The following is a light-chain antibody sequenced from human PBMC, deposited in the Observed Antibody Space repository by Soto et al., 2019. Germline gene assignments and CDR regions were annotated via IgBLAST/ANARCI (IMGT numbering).Light chain of an antibody. CDR3: IQDYNYPLT. CDR2: GAS. V-gene: IGKV3D-15*01. Sequence: EIVMTQSPATLSVSPGERATLSCRASQVVRSSLAWYQQKPGQAPRLLIYGASTRATGIPARFSGSGSGTDFTLTISSLQPEDFATYYCIQDYNYPLTFGGGTKVDIK. J-gene: IGKJ4*01. CDR1: QVVRSS.